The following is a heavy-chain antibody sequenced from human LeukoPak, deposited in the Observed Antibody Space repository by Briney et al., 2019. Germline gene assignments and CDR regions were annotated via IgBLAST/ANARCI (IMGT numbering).Heavy chain of an antibody. CDR3: ARDRLYYYGMDV. CDR2: INPNSGGT. CDR1: GYTFTGYY. V-gene: IGHV1-2*06. J-gene: IGHJ6*02. Sequence: GASVKVSCKASGYTFTGYYMHWVRQAPGQGLEWMGRINPNSGGTNYAQKLQGRVTMTTDTSTSTAYMELRSLRSDDTAVYYCARDRLYYYGMDVWGQGTTVTVSS.